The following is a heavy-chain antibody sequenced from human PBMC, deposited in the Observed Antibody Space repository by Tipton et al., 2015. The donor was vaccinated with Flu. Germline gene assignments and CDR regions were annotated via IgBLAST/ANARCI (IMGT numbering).Heavy chain of an antibody. J-gene: IGHJ3*02. CDR1: GGTFSSYA. CDR3: ASLWATVTQDAFDI. D-gene: IGHD4-17*01. Sequence: QLVQSGAEVKKPGSSLKVSCKTSGGTFSSYAISWVRQAPGQGLEWMGGITPIFGTANYARKFQGRVTITADVSTSTVYMELSSLRSEDTAVYYCASLWATVTQDAFDIWGQGTMVTVSS. V-gene: IGHV1-69*01. CDR2: ITPIFGTA.